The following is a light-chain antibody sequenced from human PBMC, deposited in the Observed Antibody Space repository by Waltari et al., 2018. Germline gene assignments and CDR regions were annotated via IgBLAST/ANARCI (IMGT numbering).Light chain of an antibody. CDR3: QQYHNWPRV. CDR2: GAS. Sequence: EIVMTQSPATLSVSPGERATLSCKASQSVITNLAWYQQKPGQPPRLLIYGASARATGIPDRFSGSGFGTEFTLAISSLKSEDSAIYYCQQYHNWPRVFGQGTKVEIK. CDR1: QSVITN. V-gene: IGKV3-15*01. J-gene: IGKJ1*01.